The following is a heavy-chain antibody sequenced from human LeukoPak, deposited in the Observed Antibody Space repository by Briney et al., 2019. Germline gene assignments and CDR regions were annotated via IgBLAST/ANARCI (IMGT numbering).Heavy chain of an antibody. V-gene: IGHV3-7*01. J-gene: IGHJ5*02. Sequence: PGGSLRLSCAASGIIITSYWMSWVRQTPVKGLEWVANIKQDGSEKNYVDSVKGRFTIFRDNARNSLYLQMNSLRAEDTAVYYCASNSYGYNHWGQGTLVIVSS. CDR3: ASNSYGYNH. D-gene: IGHD3-16*01. CDR1: GIIITSYW. CDR2: IKQDGSEK.